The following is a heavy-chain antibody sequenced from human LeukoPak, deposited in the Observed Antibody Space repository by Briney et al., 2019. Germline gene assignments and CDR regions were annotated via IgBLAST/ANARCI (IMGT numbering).Heavy chain of an antibody. CDR2: ISYDGRNK. Sequence: TGGSLRLSCAASGFTFSSYGMQWVRQAPGKGLEWVAVISYDGRNKYYADSVKGRFTISRDNSKNTLYLQMNSLRAEDTAVYYCAKSYYDFWSGYYQTFDYWGQGTLVTASS. V-gene: IGHV3-30*18. J-gene: IGHJ4*02. CDR1: GFTFSSYG. CDR3: AKSYYDFWSGYYQTFDY. D-gene: IGHD3-3*01.